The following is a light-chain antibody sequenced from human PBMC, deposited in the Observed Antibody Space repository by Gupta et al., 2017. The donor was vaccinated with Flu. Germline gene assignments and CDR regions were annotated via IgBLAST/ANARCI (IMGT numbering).Light chain of an antibody. CDR2: GAS. J-gene: IGKJ4*01. CDR1: QSVSSN. CDR3: QQYNNGPPLT. Sequence: EIVMTQSPDTLSVSAGDRATLSCRASQSVSSNFAWYQQIPGQAPSLLIYGASTRATGIPGRFSGSGSGTEFTLTISSLQSEYFGVYYCQQYNNGPPLTFGGGTKVDI. V-gene: IGKV3-15*01.